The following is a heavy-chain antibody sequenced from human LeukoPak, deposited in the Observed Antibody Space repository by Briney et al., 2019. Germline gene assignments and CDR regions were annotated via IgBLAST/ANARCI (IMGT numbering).Heavy chain of an antibody. CDR1: GGSISSYY. J-gene: IGHJ3*02. CDR3: AREDHYDSSGYYYEHAFDI. V-gene: IGHV4-59*01. CDR2: IYYSGST. D-gene: IGHD3-22*01. Sequence: PSETLSLTCTVSGGSISSYYWSWIRQPPGKGLEWIGYIYYSGSTNYNPSLKSRVTISVDTSKNQFSLKLSSVTAADTAVYYCAREDHYDSSGYYYEHAFDIWGQGTMVTVSS.